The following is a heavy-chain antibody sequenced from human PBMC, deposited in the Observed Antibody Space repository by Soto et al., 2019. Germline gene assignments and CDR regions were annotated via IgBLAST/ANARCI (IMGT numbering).Heavy chain of an antibody. CDR2: IYYSGST. D-gene: IGHD5-12*01. CDR1: GGSLSSYY. J-gene: IGHJ4*02. CDR3: ARLSRDGYNLSLDY. Sequence: SETLSLTCVVSGGSLSSYYWSWIRQPPGKGLEWIGYIYYSGSTNYNPSLKSRVTISVDTSKNQFSLKLSSVTAADTAVYYCARLSRDGYNLSLDYWGQGTLVTVSS. V-gene: IGHV4-59*01.